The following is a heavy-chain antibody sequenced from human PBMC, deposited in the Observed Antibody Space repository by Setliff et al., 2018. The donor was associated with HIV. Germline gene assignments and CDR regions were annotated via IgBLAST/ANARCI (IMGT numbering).Heavy chain of an antibody. J-gene: IGHJ4*02. D-gene: IGHD3-22*01. CDR1: GYSISSSYY. CDR2: IFSSGST. CDR3: ARDPVITMMVGPRFYFDY. Sequence: TSETLSLTCAVSGYSISSSYYWSWIRQPAGKGLGWIGRIFSSGSTSYNPSLNSRVTMSVDTSKIQFSLRRSSVTAADTAVYYWARDPVITMMVGPRFYFDYWGQGILVTVSS. V-gene: IGHV4-4*07.